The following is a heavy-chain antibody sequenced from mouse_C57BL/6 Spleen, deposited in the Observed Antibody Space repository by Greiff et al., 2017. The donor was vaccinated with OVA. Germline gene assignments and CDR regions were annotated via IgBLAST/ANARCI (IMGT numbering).Heavy chain of an antibody. D-gene: IGHD1-1*01. CDR2: IDPSDSYT. CDR3: ARRSYYGSSYED. V-gene: IGHV1-69*01. J-gene: IGHJ4*01. Sequence: QVQLQQPGAELVMPGASVKLSCKASGYTFTSYWMHWVKQRPGQGLEWIGEIDPSDSYTNYNQKFKGKSTLTVDKSSSTAYMQLSSLTSEDSAVYYCARRSYYGSSYEDWGQGTSVTVSS. CDR1: GYTFTSYW.